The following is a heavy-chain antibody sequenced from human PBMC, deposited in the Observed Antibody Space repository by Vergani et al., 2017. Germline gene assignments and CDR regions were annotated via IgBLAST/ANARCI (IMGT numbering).Heavy chain of an antibody. V-gene: IGHV3-53*01. CDR1: GFTVSSNY. CDR3: AKVPPDSSGYYFNVEDY. D-gene: IGHD3-22*01. Sequence: EVQLVESGGGLIQPGGSLRLSCAASGFTVSSNYMSWVRQAPGKGLEWVSVIYSGGSTYYADSVKGRFTISRDNSKNTLYLQMNSLRAEDTAVYYCAKVPPDSSGYYFNVEDYWGQGTLVTVSS. J-gene: IGHJ4*02. CDR2: IYSGGST.